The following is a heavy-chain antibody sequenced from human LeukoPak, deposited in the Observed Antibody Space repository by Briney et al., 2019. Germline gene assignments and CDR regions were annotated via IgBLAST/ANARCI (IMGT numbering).Heavy chain of an antibody. J-gene: IGHJ4*02. CDR1: GGSISSYY. Sequence: SETLSLTCTVSGGSISSYYWSWIRQPAGKGLEWIGFIYHSGNTNYNPSLTTRVTMSVDTSRTQISLRLSSVTAADTAVYYCVREEGIATSGALEYWGQGILVTVSS. D-gene: IGHD6-13*01. V-gene: IGHV4-4*07. CDR3: VREEGIATSGALEY. CDR2: IYHSGNT.